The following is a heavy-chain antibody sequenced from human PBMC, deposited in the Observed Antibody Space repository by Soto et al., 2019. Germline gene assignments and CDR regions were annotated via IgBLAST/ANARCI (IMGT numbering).Heavy chain of an antibody. Sequence: ASVKVSCKASGYTFTSYYMHWVRQAPGQGLEWMGIINPSGGSTSYAQKFQGRVTMTRDTSTSTVYMELSSLRSEDTAVYYCARDYCSSTSCLFPDYWXQGTLVTVSS. CDR1: GYTFTSYY. CDR2: INPSGGST. D-gene: IGHD2-2*01. J-gene: IGHJ4*02. V-gene: IGHV1-46*01. CDR3: ARDYCSSTSCLFPDY.